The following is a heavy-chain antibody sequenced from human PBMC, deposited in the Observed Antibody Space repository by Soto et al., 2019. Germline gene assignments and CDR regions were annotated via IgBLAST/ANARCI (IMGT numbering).Heavy chain of an antibody. V-gene: IGHV3-48*04. CDR3: LGDSSYAFNI. D-gene: IGHD2-21*02. CDR2: ISGSTTYI. CDR1: GFTFNTYP. J-gene: IGHJ3*02. Sequence: EVQLVESGGGLVQPGGSLRLSCAASGFTFNTYPMNWVRQAPGKGLEWISYISGSTTYISYADSVRGRFAISRDNAKNSLYLQMNGLRAEDTAVYYCLGDSSYAFNIGGQGTMVTVSS.